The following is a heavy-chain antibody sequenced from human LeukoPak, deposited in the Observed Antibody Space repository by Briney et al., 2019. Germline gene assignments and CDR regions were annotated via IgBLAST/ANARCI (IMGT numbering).Heavy chain of an antibody. CDR3: ARDLSFYGPGSQYYFDY. Sequence: SVKVSCKASGGTFSSYAISWVRQAPGQGLEWMGRIIPIFGTANYAQKFQGRVTITTDESTSTAYMELSSLRSEDTAVYYCARDLSFYGPGSQYYFDYWGQGTLVTVSS. CDR2: IIPIFGTA. D-gene: IGHD3-10*01. J-gene: IGHJ4*02. V-gene: IGHV1-69*05. CDR1: GGTFSSYA.